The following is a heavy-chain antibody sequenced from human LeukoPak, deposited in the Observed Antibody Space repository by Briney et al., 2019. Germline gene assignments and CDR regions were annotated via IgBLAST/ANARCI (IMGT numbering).Heavy chain of an antibody. CDR3: ARRRHYYDFITRGYYFDY. Sequence: SETLSLTCTVSGGSISSSSYYWGWIRQPPGKGLEWIGSIYYSGSTYYNPSLKSRVTISVDTSKNQFSLKLSSVTAADTAVYYCARRRHYYDFITRGYYFDYWGQGTLVTVSS. V-gene: IGHV4-39*07. J-gene: IGHJ4*02. CDR1: GGSISSSSYY. CDR2: IYYSGST. D-gene: IGHD3-22*01.